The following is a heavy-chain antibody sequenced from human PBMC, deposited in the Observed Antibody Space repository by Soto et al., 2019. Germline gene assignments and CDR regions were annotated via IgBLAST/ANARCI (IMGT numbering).Heavy chain of an antibody. J-gene: IGHJ6*02. CDR1: GGSFSGYY. D-gene: IGHD3-9*01. V-gene: IGHV4-34*01. CDR2: INHSGST. CDR3: ARGRDILTGYYRGYYYYGMDV. Sequence: SETLSLTCAVYGGSFSGYYWSWIRQPPGKGLEWVGEINHSGSTNYNPSLKSRVTISVDTSKNQFSLKLSSVTAADTAVYYCARGRDILTGYYRGYYYYGMDVWGQGTTVTVSS.